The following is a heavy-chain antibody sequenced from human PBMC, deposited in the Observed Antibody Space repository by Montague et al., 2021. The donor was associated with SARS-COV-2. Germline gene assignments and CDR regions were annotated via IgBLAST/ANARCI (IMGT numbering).Heavy chain of an antibody. D-gene: IGHD1-26*01. CDR3: ARDRGGSYPLDF. Sequence: SLRLSCAASGFTFSSYSMNWVRQAPGKGLEWVSFICSSSSYIYYVDSVKGRFTISSDNAKNSLYLQMNSLRAEDTAVYYCARDRGGSYPLDFWGQGTLVTVSS. CDR1: GFTFSSYS. J-gene: IGHJ4*02. CDR2: ICSSSSYI. V-gene: IGHV3-21*01.